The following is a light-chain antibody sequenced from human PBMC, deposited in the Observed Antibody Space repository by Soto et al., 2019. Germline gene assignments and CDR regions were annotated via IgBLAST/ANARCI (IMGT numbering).Light chain of an antibody. J-gene: IGKJ1*01. Sequence: EIVMTQSPATLSVSPGERATLSCRASQSVSSNLAWYQQKPGQAPRLLIYGASTRATGIPARFSGSGSGTEFTLTINSLQSEDFAVYYCQEYNNWPPSWTFGQGTTVEIK. V-gene: IGKV3-15*01. CDR2: GAS. CDR3: QEYNNWPPSWT. CDR1: QSVSSN.